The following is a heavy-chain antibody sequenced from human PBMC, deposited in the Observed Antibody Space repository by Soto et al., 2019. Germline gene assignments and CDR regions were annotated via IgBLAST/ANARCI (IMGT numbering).Heavy chain of an antibody. D-gene: IGHD3-3*01. J-gene: IGHJ4*02. CDR1: GFTFSDHY. CDR3: ARVGDMAYKD. CDR2: ISSGGTTI. Sequence: QVQLVESGGGLVKPGGSLRLSCAASGFTFSDHYMTWVRQAPGKGLEWVSYISSGGTTINYAESVRGRFTISRDNAKNSLYLQMDSLRVDDTAVYYCARVGDMAYKDWGQGTLVTVSS. V-gene: IGHV3-11*01.